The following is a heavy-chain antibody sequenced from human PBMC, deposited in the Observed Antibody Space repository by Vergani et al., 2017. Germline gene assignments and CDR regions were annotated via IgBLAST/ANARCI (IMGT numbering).Heavy chain of an antibody. V-gene: IGHV1-18*04. CDR2: ISAYNGNT. CDR3: ARDQGPGWFDP. Sequence: VQLVQSGAEVKKPGESLKISCKGSGYSFTSYWIGWVRQMPGKGLEWMGWISAYNGNTNYAQKLQGRVTMTTDTSTSTAYMELRSLRSDDTAVYYCARDQGPGWFDPWGQGTLVTVSS. J-gene: IGHJ5*02. CDR1: GYSFTSYW.